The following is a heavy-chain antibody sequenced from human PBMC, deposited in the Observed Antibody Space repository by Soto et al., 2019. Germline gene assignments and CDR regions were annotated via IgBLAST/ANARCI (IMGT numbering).Heavy chain of an antibody. V-gene: IGHV4-59*01. J-gene: IGHJ5*02. CDR3: ARVMRMIRQGRDGTSFWFDL. Sequence: SETLSLTCTVSGVSISNDYWIWIRQPPGKGLEWIGYIYYSGSTSYNPSLKSRVTISVDTSRNQFSLNLSSVTAADTAVYYCARVMRMIRQGRDGTSFWFDLWVQGALVT. D-gene: IGHD1-1*01. CDR2: IYYSGST. CDR1: GVSISNDY.